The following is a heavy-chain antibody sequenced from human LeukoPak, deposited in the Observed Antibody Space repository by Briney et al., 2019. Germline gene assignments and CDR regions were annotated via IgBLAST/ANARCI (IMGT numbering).Heavy chain of an antibody. CDR3: ARVSWFGPYYYYGMDV. D-gene: IGHD3-10*01. V-gene: IGHV1-18*01. CDR1: GYTFTSYG. Sequence: EASVKVSCKASGYTFTSYGISWVRQAPGQGLEWMGWISAYNGNTNYAQKLQGRVTMTTDTFTSTAYMELRSLRSDDTAVYYCARVSWFGPYYYYGMDVWGQGTTVTVSS. CDR2: ISAYNGNT. J-gene: IGHJ6*02.